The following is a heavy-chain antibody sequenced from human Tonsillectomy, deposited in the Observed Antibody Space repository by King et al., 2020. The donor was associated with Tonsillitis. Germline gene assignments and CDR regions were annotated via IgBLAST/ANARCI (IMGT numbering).Heavy chain of an antibody. Sequence: VQLVESGAEVKKPGESLRISCKGSGYSFTSYWINWVRQMPGKGLEWRGWIYPRDSYTNYSPSFQGHVTIAADKSISTAYLQWSGLKASDTAMYYCARRGPDTGDAFDIWGQGTMVTVSS. V-gene: IGHV5-10-1*03. D-gene: IGHD2-8*02. CDR1: GYSFTSYW. CDR2: IYPRDSYT. J-gene: IGHJ3*02. CDR3: ARRGPDTGDAFDI.